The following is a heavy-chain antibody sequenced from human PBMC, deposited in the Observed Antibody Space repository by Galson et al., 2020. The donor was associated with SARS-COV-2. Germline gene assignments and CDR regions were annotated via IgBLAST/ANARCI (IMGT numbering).Heavy chain of an antibody. V-gene: IGHV1-3*01. D-gene: IGHD1-26*01. CDR3: AREGGSNYPFDC. J-gene: IGHJ4*02. CDR2: INGGDGHT. CDR1: GYTFTSYP. Sequence: ASVKVSCKASGYTFTSYPIHWVRQAPGQRPEWMGWINGGDGHTKSSRKFQGRITITRDAFASTAYMELGSLRSEDTAVYYCAREGGSNYPFDCWGQGTLVTVSP.